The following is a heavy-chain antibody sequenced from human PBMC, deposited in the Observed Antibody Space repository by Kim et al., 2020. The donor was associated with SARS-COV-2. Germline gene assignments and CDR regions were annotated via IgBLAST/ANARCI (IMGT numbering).Heavy chain of an antibody. J-gene: IGHJ4*02. D-gene: IGHD3-10*01. CDR2: INHSGST. CDR3: TQRSMVRGMYY. Sequence: SETLSLTCAVYGGSFSGYYWSWIRQPPGKGLEWIGEINHSGSTNYNPSLKSRVTISVDTSKNQFSLKLSSVTAADTAVYYCTQRSMVRGMYYWGQGTLVTVSS. V-gene: IGHV4-34*01. CDR1: GGSFSGYY.